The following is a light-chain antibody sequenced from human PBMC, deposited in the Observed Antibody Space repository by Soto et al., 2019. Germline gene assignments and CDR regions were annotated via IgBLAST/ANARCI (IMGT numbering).Light chain of an antibody. CDR1: RSLQTW. CDR3: QQYTCLWT. Sequence: IQMTQPPSTLSASVGDRVTITCRASRSLQTWLAWYQQKPGQAPKLLMYQASSLESGVPSRFSASGSGTEFTLTISSLQPDDVASYYCQQYTCLWTFGPGTKVDIK. V-gene: IGKV1-5*03. CDR2: QAS. J-gene: IGKJ1*01.